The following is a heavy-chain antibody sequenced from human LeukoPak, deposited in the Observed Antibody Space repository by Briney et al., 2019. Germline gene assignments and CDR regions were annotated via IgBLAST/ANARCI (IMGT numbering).Heavy chain of an antibody. Sequence: GGSLRLSCAASGFTFSSYAMSWVRQAPGKGLEWVSAISGSGGSTYYAGSVKGRFTISRDNSKNTLYLQMNSLRAEDTAVYYCAKDRHDYGGQPEGGYWGQGTLVTVSS. V-gene: IGHV3-23*01. CDR3: AKDRHDYGGQPEGGY. CDR2: ISGSGGST. J-gene: IGHJ4*02. D-gene: IGHD4-23*01. CDR1: GFTFSSYA.